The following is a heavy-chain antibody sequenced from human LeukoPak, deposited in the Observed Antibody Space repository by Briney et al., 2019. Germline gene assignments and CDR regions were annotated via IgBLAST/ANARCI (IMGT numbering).Heavy chain of an antibody. CDR2: ISSTNSYT. D-gene: IGHD6-13*01. CDR1: GXIFSDYY. Sequence: GGSLRLSCAASGXIFSDYYMSWIRQAPGKGLEWVSYISSTNSYTAYADSVKGRFTISRDNAKNSLYLQMNSLRAEDTAVYFCAKATNTATGTPTLAIDYWGQGTLVTVSS. CDR3: AKATNTATGTPTLAIDY. J-gene: IGHJ4*02. V-gene: IGHV3-11*05.